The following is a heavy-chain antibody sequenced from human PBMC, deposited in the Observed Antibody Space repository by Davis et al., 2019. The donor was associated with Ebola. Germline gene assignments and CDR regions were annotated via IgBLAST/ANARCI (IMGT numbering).Heavy chain of an antibody. CDR3: ASGYGGNPGGDRFDY. J-gene: IGHJ4*02. D-gene: IGHD4-23*01. CDR1: GFDVTSYY. V-gene: IGHV3-53*01. Sequence: GESLKISCAASGFDVTSYYMSWVRQAPGKGLEWLSVIYSGGTTYYADSVKGRFTISRDNAKNSLYLQMNSLRDEDTAVYYCASGYGGNPGGDRFDYWGQGTLVTVSS. CDR2: IYSGGTT.